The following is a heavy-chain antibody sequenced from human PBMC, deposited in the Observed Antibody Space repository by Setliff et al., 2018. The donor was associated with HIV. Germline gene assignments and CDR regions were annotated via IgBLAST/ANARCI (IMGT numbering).Heavy chain of an antibody. CDR2: IKEDGSEK. CDR3: ASPSGSHSGWFDP. J-gene: IGHJ5*02. Sequence: GGSLRLSCQASDLAFSSYAMSWVRQAPGKGLEWVANIKEDGSEKYYVDSVKGRFTISRDNAKNSLYLQMNSLRAEDTAVYYCASPSGSHSGWFDPWGQGTLVTVSS. V-gene: IGHV3-7*01. CDR1: DLAFSSYA. D-gene: IGHD1-26*01.